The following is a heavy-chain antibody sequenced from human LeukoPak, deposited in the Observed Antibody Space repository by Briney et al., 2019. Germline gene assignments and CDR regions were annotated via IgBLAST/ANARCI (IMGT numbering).Heavy chain of an antibody. CDR2: MNPNSGNT. V-gene: IGHV1-8*03. J-gene: IGHJ6*03. Sequence: ASVKVSCKTSGGTFSSYDINWVRQATGQGLEWMGWMNPNSGNTGYAQKFQGRVTITRNTSISTAYMELSSLRSEDTAVYYCARSYSSSWYAYYYYVDVWGKGTTVTVSS. CDR1: GGTFSSYD. CDR3: ARSYSSSWYAYYYYVDV. D-gene: IGHD6-13*01.